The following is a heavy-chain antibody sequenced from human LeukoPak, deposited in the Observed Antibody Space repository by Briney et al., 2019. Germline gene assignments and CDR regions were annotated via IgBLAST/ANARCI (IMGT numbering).Heavy chain of an antibody. Sequence: ASVKVSCKASGYTFTDYAISWVRQAPGQGLEWMGWIRTYNGNTNYAQKLQDRVIMTTDTSTSTAYLELRGLRSDDTAVYYCARALFGNYGRVSFTEFDYWGQGTLVTVSS. CDR1: GYTFTDYA. CDR2: IRTYNGNT. D-gene: IGHD4-11*01. CDR3: ARALFGNYGRVSFTEFDY. V-gene: IGHV1-18*01. J-gene: IGHJ4*02.